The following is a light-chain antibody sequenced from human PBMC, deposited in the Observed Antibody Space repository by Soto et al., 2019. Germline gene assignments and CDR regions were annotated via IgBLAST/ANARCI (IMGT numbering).Light chain of an antibody. CDR2: DTS. J-gene: IGKJ2*01. CDR3: QQYYNTPYT. CDR1: QSVGSSY. V-gene: IGKV3D-20*01. Sequence: EILLTQSPATMSLSPGERATLSCGASQSVGSSYLAWYHQKPGLAPRLLIYDTSNRATGIPDRCSGSGSGTDFTLIISRLEPEDVEVYYCQQYYNTPYTFGQGTKLEIK.